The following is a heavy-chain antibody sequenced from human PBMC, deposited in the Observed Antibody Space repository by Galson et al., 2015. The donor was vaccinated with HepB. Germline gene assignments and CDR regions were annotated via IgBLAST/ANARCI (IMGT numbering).Heavy chain of an antibody. J-gene: IGHJ6*02. CDR3: ARDVWPLTYYDILTGYYPKKPTTTTDIRNFRIYYGMDV. D-gene: IGHD3-9*01. Sequence: CAISGDSVSSNSAAWNWIRQSPSRGLEWLGRTYYRFKWYNDYAVSVKSRITINPDTSKNQFSLQLNSVTPEDTAVYYCARDVWPLTYYDILTGYYPKKPTTTTDIRNFRIYYGMDVWGQGTTVTVSS. V-gene: IGHV6-1*01. CDR1: GDSVSSNSAA. CDR2: TYYRFKWYN.